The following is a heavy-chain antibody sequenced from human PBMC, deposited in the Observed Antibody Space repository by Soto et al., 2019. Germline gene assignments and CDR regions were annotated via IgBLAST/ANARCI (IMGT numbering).Heavy chain of an antibody. V-gene: IGHV1-2*02. Sequence: ASVKVSCKTSGYTFTGHYIHRVRQAPGQGLEWMGWINPNTGDISYAEKFQGRVIMTRDTSISTAYMELSRLRSDDTAVYYCARGYTYGSFDNWAQGTLVTVSS. J-gene: IGHJ4*02. CDR3: ARGYTYGSFDN. D-gene: IGHD5-18*01. CDR1: GYTFTGHY. CDR2: INPNTGDI.